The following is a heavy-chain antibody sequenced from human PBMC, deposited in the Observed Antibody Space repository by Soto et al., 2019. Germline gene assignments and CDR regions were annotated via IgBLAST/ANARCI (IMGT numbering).Heavy chain of an antibody. D-gene: IGHD4-17*01. CDR3: TTDPYGDYHDY. Sequence: VGSLRLSCAASGFTFSNAWMSWVRQAPGKGLEWVGRIKSKTDGGTTDYAAPVKGRFTISRDDSKNTLYLQMNSLKTEDTAVYYCTTDPYGDYHDYWGQGTLVTVSS. V-gene: IGHV3-15*01. CDR1: GFTFSNAW. CDR2: IKSKTDGGTT. J-gene: IGHJ4*02.